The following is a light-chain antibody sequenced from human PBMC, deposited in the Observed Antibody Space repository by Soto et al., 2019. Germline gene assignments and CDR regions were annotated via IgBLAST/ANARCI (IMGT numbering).Light chain of an antibody. V-gene: IGKV2D-29*01. Sequence: EMVITQSPLSLSVTPGQPPSISCTSTQNLLELTGKTALSWYLQKPVQPPQVLTYEVSNRFSGVPDRFSGSGSGTDFTLKISRVEAEDVGVYYCMQSIQLPRTFGPGTKVDIK. CDR1: QNLLELTGKTA. CDR3: MQSIQLPRT. J-gene: IGKJ3*01. CDR2: EVS.